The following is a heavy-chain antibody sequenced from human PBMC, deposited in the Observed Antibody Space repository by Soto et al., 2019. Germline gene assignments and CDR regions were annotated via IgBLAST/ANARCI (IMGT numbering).Heavy chain of an antibody. Sequence: ASAKVSCKASGYTFTGYYMHWVRQAPGQGLEWIGWINPNSGGTNYAQKFQGWVTMTRDTSISTAYMELSRLRSDDTAVYYCARGAGQYYDFWSGPYYYGMAVWGQGTTVTVSS. CDR1: GYTFTGYY. V-gene: IGHV1-2*04. J-gene: IGHJ6*02. D-gene: IGHD3-3*01. CDR3: ARGAGQYYDFWSGPYYYGMAV. CDR2: INPNSGGT.